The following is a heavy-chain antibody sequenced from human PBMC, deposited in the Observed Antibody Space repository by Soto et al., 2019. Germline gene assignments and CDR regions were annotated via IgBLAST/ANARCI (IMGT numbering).Heavy chain of an antibody. J-gene: IGHJ6*02. V-gene: IGHV1-2*04. CDR3: ARGEDDYGDQPTIPNLAGGGMDV. CDR2: INPNSGGT. Sequence: ASVKVSCKASGYTFTGYYMHWVRQAPGQGLEWMGWINPNSGGTNYAQKFQGWVTMTRDTSISTAYMELSRLRSDDTAVYYCARGEDDYGDQPTIPNLAGGGMDVWGQGTTVTVSS. CDR1: GYTFTGYY. D-gene: IGHD4-17*01.